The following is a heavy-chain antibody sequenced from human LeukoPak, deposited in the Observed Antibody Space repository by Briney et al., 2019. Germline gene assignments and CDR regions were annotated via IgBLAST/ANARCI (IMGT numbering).Heavy chain of an antibody. V-gene: IGHV4-39*01. CDR2: IYYSGST. CDR3: ARNSLGSIAAPKFDP. Sequence: PSETLSLTCTVSGGSISSSSYYWGWIRQPPGKGLEWIGSIYYSGSTYYNPSLKSRVTISVDTSKNQFSLKLSPVTAADTAVYYCARNSLGSIAAPKFDPWGQGTLVTVSS. D-gene: IGHD6-6*01. CDR1: GGSISSSSYY. J-gene: IGHJ5*02.